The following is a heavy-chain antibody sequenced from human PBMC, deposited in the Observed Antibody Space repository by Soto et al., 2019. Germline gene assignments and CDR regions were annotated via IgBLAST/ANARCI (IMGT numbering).Heavy chain of an antibody. CDR1: GFTFSSYS. CDR2: ISSSSSYI. Sequence: GGSLRLSCAASGFTFSSYSMNWVRQAPGKGLEWVSSISSSSSYIYYADSVKGRFTISRDNAKNSLYLQMNSLRAEDTAVYYCARDPNRALRYFDWLPNFDYWGQGTLVTVSS. J-gene: IGHJ4*02. V-gene: IGHV3-21*01. CDR3: ARDPNRALRYFDWLPNFDY. D-gene: IGHD3-9*01.